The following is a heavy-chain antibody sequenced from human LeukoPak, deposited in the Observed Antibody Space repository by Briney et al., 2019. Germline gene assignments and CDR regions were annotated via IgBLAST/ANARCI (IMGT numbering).Heavy chain of an antibody. CDR1: GGSISSSSYY. CDR2: IYYSGST. CDR3: ARFADRYYYDSSGYYYFDY. V-gene: IGHV4-39*01. Sequence: SETLSLTCTVSGGSISSSSYYWGWIRQPPGKGLEWIGSIYYSGSTYYNPSLKSRVTIPVDTSKNQFSLKLSSVTAADTAVYYCARFADRYYYDSSGYYYFDYWGQGTLVTVSS. D-gene: IGHD3-22*01. J-gene: IGHJ4*02.